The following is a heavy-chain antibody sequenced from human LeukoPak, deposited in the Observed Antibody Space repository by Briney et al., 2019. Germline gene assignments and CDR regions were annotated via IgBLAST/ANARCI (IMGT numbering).Heavy chain of an antibody. CDR3: ATSGEIYGMDV. D-gene: IGHD3-10*01. J-gene: IGHJ6*02. CDR1: GYTFTGYY. CDR2: INPNSGGT. Sequence: ASVKVSCKASGYTFTGYYMHWVRQAPGQGLEWMGWINPNSGGTNYAQKLQGWVTMTRDTSISTAYMELSRLRSDDTAVYYCATSGEIYGMDVWGQGTTATVSS. V-gene: IGHV1-2*04.